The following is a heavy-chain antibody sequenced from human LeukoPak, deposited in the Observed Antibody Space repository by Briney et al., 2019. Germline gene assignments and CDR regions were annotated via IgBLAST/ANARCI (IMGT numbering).Heavy chain of an antibody. D-gene: IGHD3-9*01. Sequence: PGGSLRLSCAASGFTFSSYAMSWVRQAPGRGLEWVSAISGSGGSTYYADSVKGRFTISRDNSKNTLYLQMNSLRAEDTAAYYCAKDPRSPGYYDIGHDYWGQGTLVTVSS. CDR1: GFTFSSYA. V-gene: IGHV3-23*01. CDR2: ISGSGGST. J-gene: IGHJ4*02. CDR3: AKDPRSPGYYDIGHDY.